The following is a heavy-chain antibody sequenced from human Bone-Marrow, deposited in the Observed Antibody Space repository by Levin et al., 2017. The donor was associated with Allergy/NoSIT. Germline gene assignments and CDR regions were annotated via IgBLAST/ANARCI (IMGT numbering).Heavy chain of an antibody. CDR1: GLTFSSYG. Sequence: GGSLRLSCVASGLTFSSYGMHWVRQAPGKGLEWVAIVWYDGSNKYYADSVKGRFSISRDNSKDTLYLQMNSLRAEDTAVYYCARDYGSGMDVWGQGTMVTVSS. D-gene: IGHD3-10*01. CDR2: VWYDGSNK. V-gene: IGHV3-33*01. CDR3: ARDYGSGMDV. J-gene: IGHJ6*02.